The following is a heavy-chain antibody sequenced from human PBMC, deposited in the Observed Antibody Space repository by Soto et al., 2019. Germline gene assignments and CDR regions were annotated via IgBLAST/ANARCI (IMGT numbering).Heavy chain of an antibody. D-gene: IGHD3-10*01. Sequence: SETLSLTCTVSGGSISSGGYYWSWIRQHPGKGLEWIGYTYYSGSTYYNPSLKSRVTISVDTSKNLFSLILRSVTAADTAVYFCARSFTLVRGVIISRWFDPWGQGTLVTVSS. CDR2: TYYSGST. J-gene: IGHJ5*02. CDR3: ARSFTLVRGVIISRWFDP. CDR1: GGSISSGGYY. V-gene: IGHV4-31*03.